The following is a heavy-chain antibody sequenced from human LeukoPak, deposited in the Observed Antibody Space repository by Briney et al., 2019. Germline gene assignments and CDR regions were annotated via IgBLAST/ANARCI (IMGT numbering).Heavy chain of an antibody. V-gene: IGHV3-30*02. D-gene: IGHD2-21*01. CDR1: GFSFTNYG. CDR2: IQFDGTGE. Sequence: GGSLRLSCAASGFSFTNYGMHWVRQAPGKGLEWVAFIQFDGTGEHYTDSVKGRFTISRDNSKNVLFLQMNSLRTEDTATYYCAEDQKLQPFHYWGQGTLVTVSS. J-gene: IGHJ4*02. CDR3: AEDQKLQPFHY.